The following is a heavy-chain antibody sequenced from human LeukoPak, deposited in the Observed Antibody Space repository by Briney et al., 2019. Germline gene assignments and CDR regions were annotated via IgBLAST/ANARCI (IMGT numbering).Heavy chain of an antibody. V-gene: IGHV3-11*01. CDR1: GFTFSDYY. CDR3: ARRTVAGISDY. CDR2: VSSSGSNM. J-gene: IGHJ4*02. D-gene: IGHD6-19*01. Sequence: GGSLRLSCSASGFTFSDYYISWIRQAPGKRLERISYVSSSGSNMYYADSVKGRFTISRDNAKNSLYLQMNSLRGEDTAMYYCARRTVAGISDYWGQGTLVTVSS.